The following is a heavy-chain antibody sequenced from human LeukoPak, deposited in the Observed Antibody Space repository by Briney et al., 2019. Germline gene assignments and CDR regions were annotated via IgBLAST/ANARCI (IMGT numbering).Heavy chain of an antibody. D-gene: IGHD2-2*01. J-gene: IGHJ4*02. V-gene: IGHV1-8*02. CDR3: ARGWDTVVVPGVVMAN. CDR2: INPNSGAT. Sequence: ASVKVSCKASGGTFSSYAISWVRQAPGQGPEWMGWINPNSGATAYAQKFQGRVTVTRDTSISTAYMEMRSLRSDDTAGYYCARGWDTVVVPGVVMANWGQGTRLTVSS. CDR1: GGTFSSYA.